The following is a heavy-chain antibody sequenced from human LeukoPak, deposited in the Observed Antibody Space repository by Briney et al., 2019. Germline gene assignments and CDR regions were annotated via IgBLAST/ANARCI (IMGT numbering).Heavy chain of an antibody. D-gene: IGHD3-22*01. CDR1: GGSFTNYY. J-gene: IGHJ3*01. CDR2: IYYRGST. V-gene: IGHV4-59*01. Sequence: SETLSLTCTVSGGSFTNYYWSWLRQPPGMGMEWIGYIYYRGSTNYNPSLKSRVTISLDTSRNQFSLKLTSVTPADTAVYYCARHYFDSGAYYAIDAFTVWGRGTMVTVSS. CDR3: ARHYFDSGAYYAIDAFTV.